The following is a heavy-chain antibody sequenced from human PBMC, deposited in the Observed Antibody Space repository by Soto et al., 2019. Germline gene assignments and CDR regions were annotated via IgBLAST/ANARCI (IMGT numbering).Heavy chain of an antibody. CDR3: AREGLPNAFDY. Sequence: WVRQAPGKGLEWIGYIYYSGSTYYNPSLKSRVTISVDTSKNQFSLKLSSVTAADTAVYYCAREGLPNAFDYWGQGTLVTVSS. V-gene: IGHV4-30-4*08. J-gene: IGHJ4*02. D-gene: IGHD4-17*01. CDR2: IYYSGST.